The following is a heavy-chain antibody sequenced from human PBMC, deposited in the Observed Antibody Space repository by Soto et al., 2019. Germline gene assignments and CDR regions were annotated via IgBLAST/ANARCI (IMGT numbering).Heavy chain of an antibody. Sequence: SETLSLTCSVYGGSFSGYYWSWSRQPPGKGLEWIGEINHSGSTNYNPSLKSRVTISVDTSKNQFSLKPSSVTAADTAVYYCARGGRLNDYWGQGTLVTVSS. J-gene: IGHJ4*02. CDR1: GGSFSGYY. CDR3: ARGGRLNDY. V-gene: IGHV4-34*01. CDR2: INHSGST.